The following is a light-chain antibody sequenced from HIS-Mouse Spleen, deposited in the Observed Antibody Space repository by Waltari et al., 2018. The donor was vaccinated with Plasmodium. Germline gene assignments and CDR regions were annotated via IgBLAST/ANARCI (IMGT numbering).Light chain of an antibody. CDR2: EDR. V-gene: IGLV3-10*01. Sequence: SYELTQPPPVSVPPGQTARITCSGAALPKKYAYWYQQKSGQAPVLVIYEDRKRPSGIPERFSGASSGTMATLTISGAQVEDEADYYCYSTDSSGNHRVIGGGTKLTVL. CDR1: ALPKKY. CDR3: YSTDSSGNHRV. J-gene: IGLJ3*02.